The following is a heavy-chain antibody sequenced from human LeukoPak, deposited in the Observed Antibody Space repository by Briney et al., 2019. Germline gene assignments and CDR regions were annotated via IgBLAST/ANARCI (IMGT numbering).Heavy chain of an antibody. V-gene: IGHV3-30*02. CDR2: IRYDGSNK. J-gene: IGHJ6*03. CDR1: GFTFSTYG. CDR3: AKDRGIGQLLPDYYYYMDV. D-gene: IGHD2-2*01. Sequence: GGSLRLSCAASGFTFSTYGMHWVRQAPGKGLEWVAFIRYDGSNKYYGDSVKGRFTISRDNSKNTLYLQMNSLRAEDTGVYYCAKDRGIGQLLPDYYYYMDVWGEGTTVTVSS.